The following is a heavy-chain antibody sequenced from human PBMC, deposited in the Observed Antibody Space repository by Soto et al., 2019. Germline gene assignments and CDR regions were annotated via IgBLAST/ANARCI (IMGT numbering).Heavy chain of an antibody. J-gene: IGHJ4*02. CDR2: ISSTTNYI. Sequence: GSLRLSCASSGFTFTRYSMNWVRQAPGKGLEWVSSISSTTNYIYYGDSMKGRFTISRDNAKNSLYLEMNSLRAEDTAVYYCARESEDLTSNFDYWGQGTLVTVSS. CDR1: GFTFTRYS. CDR3: ARESEDLTSNFDY. V-gene: IGHV3-21*06.